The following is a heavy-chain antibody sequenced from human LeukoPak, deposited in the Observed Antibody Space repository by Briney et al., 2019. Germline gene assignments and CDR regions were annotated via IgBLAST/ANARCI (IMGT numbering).Heavy chain of an antibody. Sequence: GGSLRLSCAASGFTFTTYWMHWVRRAPGKGLVWVSRINSDGSSTSYADSVKGRFTISRDNAKNTLYLQMNSLRAEDTAVYNCARENYDSSGYVAPFDPWGQGTLVTVSS. V-gene: IGHV3-74*01. CDR3: ARENYDSSGYVAPFDP. J-gene: IGHJ5*02. D-gene: IGHD3-22*01. CDR2: INSDGSST. CDR1: GFTFTTYW.